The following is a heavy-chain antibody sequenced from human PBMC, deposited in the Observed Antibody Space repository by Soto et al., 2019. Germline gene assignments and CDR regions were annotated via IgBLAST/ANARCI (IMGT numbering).Heavy chain of an antibody. Sequence: ASVKVSCKASGGTFSSYAISGVRQAPGQGLEWMGGIIPIFGTANYAQKFQGRVTITADESTSTAYMELSSLRSEGTAVYYCARFIYYDSSGYLTWGQRTLVTVSS. CDR1: GGTFSSYA. D-gene: IGHD3-22*01. V-gene: IGHV1-69*13. J-gene: IGHJ5*02. CDR2: IIPIFGTA. CDR3: ARFIYYDSSGYLT.